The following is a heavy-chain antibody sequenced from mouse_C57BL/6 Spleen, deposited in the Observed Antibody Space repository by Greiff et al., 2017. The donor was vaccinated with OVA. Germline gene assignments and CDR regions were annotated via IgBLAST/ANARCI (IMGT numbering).Heavy chain of an antibody. CDR1: GYTFTSYD. Sequence: QVQLQQSGPELVKPGASVKLSCKASGYTFTSYDINWVKQRPGQGLEWIGWIYPRDGSTKYNEKLKGKATLTVDTSSSTAYMELHSLTSEDSAVYFCAQLGRVYYFDYWGQGTTLTVSS. D-gene: IGHD4-1*02. V-gene: IGHV1-85*01. CDR2: IYPRDGST. J-gene: IGHJ2*01. CDR3: AQLGRVYYFDY.